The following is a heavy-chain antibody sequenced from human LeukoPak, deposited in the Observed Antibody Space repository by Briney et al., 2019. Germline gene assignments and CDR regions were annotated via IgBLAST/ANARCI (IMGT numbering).Heavy chain of an antibody. CDR1: GFTFSSYE. V-gene: IGHV3-48*03. D-gene: IGHD3-10*01. Sequence: GGSLRLSCAASGFTFSSYEMNWVRQAPGKGLEWVSYISSSGSTKYYVDSVKGRFTISRDNAKNSLYLQMNSLRAEDTAVYYCARETGVTMVRGAFDPWGQGTLVTVSS. J-gene: IGHJ5*02. CDR2: ISSSGSTK. CDR3: ARETGVTMVRGAFDP.